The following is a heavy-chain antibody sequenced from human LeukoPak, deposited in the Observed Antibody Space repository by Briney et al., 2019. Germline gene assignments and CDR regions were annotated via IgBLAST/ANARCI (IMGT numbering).Heavy chain of an antibody. CDR3: AKASELGDSPKYFYYGMDV. CDR1: GFTFNRYA. J-gene: IGHJ6*02. CDR2: ISYNGGSK. D-gene: IGHD1-7*01. Sequence: PGGSLRLSCAASGFTFNRYAMSWVRQAPGKGLEWVSGISYNGGSKFYADSVKGRFIISRDNSKNTLFLQLNSLRAEDTGVYYCAKASELGDSPKYFYYGMDVWGQGTTVTVSS. V-gene: IGHV3-23*01.